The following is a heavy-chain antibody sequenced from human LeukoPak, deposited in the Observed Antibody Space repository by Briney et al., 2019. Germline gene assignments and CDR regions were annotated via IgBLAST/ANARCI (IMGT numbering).Heavy chain of an antibody. V-gene: IGHV3-48*03. J-gene: IGHJ3*01. CDR2: VSDSGNTI. CDR1: GFTFTSHH. D-gene: IGHD3-22*01. CDR3: ARDGIYMRVVATEHDAIDL. Sequence: GGSLRLSCAASGFTFTSHHMNWVRQAPGKGLEWLSYVSDSGNTIYYADSVKGRFTISRDNSKNSLFLQMHSLRAEDTAVYYCARDGIYMRVVATEHDAIDLWGQGTAVTVSS.